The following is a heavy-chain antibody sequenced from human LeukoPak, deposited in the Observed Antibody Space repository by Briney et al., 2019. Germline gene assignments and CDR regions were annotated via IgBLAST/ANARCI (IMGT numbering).Heavy chain of an antibody. D-gene: IGHD3-3*01. V-gene: IGHV3-23*01. Sequence: GGSLRLSCTASGFTFSNSDMNWVRQAPGKGLGWVSSIRGRGYSAEYTDSVKGRFTISRDNSRNTLYLQLNGLRAEDTALYYCAKCAKTPEGGSGWCNWFDAWGQGTLVTVSS. CDR3: AKCAKTPEGGSGWCNWFDA. CDR2: IRGRGYSA. J-gene: IGHJ5*02. CDR1: GFTFSNSD.